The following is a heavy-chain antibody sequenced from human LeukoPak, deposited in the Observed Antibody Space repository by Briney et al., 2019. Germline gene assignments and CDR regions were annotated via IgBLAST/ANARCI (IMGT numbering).Heavy chain of an antibody. Sequence: SETLSLTCTVSGGSISSYYWSWIRQSPGKGLECIGHIHSSGRTNYNPSLKSRVTISVDTSKNQFSLKLSSVTAADTAVYYCARHYDYSTSWDPFDYWGQGTLVTVSS. CDR1: GGSISSYY. CDR2: IHSSGRT. J-gene: IGHJ4*02. V-gene: IGHV4-59*08. CDR3: ARHYDYSTSWDPFDY. D-gene: IGHD6-13*01.